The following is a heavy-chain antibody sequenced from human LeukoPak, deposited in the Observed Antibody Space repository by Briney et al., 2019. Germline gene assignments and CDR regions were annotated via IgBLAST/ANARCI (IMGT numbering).Heavy chain of an antibody. V-gene: IGHV4-59*08. D-gene: IGHD1-7*01. CDR3: ARRWAGTFDY. CDR2: IYYSGST. J-gene: IGHJ4*02. Sequence: ASETLSLTCTGAGGSISSYYWSWIRQPPGNGLEWIGYIYYSGSTNYNPSLKSRVTISVDTSKNQFSLKLSSVTAADTAVYYCARRWAGTFDYWGQGTLVTVSS. CDR1: GGSISSYY.